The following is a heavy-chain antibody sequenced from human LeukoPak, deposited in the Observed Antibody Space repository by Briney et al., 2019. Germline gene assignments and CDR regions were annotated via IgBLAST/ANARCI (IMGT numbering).Heavy chain of an antibody. CDR2: IKYTGST. CDR1: GGSFTTYY. D-gene: IGHD6-19*01. J-gene: IGHJ4*02. Sequence: SETLSLTCAVDGGSFTTYYWSWIRQPPGKGLEWIGEIKYTGSTTYNPSLKSRVTISVDPSKYQFSLRLGSVTAADAAVYFCARVRSSGWKHYFDNWGQGTLVTVSS. V-gene: IGHV4-34*01. CDR3: ARVRSSGWKHYFDN.